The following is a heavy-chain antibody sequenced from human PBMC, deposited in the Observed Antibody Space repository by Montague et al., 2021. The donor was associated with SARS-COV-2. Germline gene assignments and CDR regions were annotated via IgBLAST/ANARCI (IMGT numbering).Heavy chain of an antibody. CDR1: GGSISSYY. CDR3: ARVPVLLWFGDRGYWFDS. CDR2: IYYSGST. V-gene: IGHV4-59*01. D-gene: IGHD3-10*01. J-gene: IGHJ5*01. Sequence: SETLSLTCTVSGGSISSYYWSWIRQPPGKGLEWIGHIYYSGSTNYNPSLKSRVTISVDTSKNQFSLRLSSVTAADTAVYYCARVPVLLWFGDRGYWFDSWGQGTLVTVSS.